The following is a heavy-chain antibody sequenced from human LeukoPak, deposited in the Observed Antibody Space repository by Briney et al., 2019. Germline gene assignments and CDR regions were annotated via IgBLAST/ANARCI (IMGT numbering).Heavy chain of an antibody. J-gene: IGHJ4*02. CDR1: GFTFSSYE. CDR3: ARDPLYDYVWGTNDY. V-gene: IGHV3-48*03. Sequence: GGSLRLSCAASGFTFSSYEMNWVRQAPGKGLEWVSYISSSGSTIYYADSVKGRFTISRGNAKNSLYLQMNSLRAEDTAVYYCARDPLYDYVWGTNDYWGQGTLVTVSS. D-gene: IGHD3-16*01. CDR2: ISSSGSTI.